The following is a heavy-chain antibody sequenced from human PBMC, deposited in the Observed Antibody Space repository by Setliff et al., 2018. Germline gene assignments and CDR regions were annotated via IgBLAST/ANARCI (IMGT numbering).Heavy chain of an antibody. V-gene: IGHV4-30-4*08. CDR3: AAVAVAKVDF. Sequence: PSETLSLTCTVSGGSISSGDYYWSWIRQPPGKGLEWIGYIYSSGSTYYNPSLKSRVSISVDTSKNQFSLKLSSVTAADTAVYYCAAVAVAKVDFWGQGTLVTVSS. CDR2: IYSSGST. J-gene: IGHJ4*02. CDR1: GGSISSGDYY. D-gene: IGHD2-2*01.